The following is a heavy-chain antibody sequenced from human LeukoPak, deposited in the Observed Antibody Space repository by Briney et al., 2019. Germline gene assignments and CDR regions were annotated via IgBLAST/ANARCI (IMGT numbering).Heavy chain of an antibody. CDR2: ITASGGST. J-gene: IGHJ5*02. CDR3: AKDLTAAASLRVDP. D-gene: IGHD6-13*01. V-gene: IGHV3-23*01. CDR1: GFTFSNYA. Sequence: PGGSLRLSCVTSGFTFSNYAMSWVRQAPGKGLEWVAAITASGGSTFHADSVKGRFTISRDNSMNTLYLQMSSLRAEDTAVYYCAKDLTAAASLRVDPWGQGALVTVSS.